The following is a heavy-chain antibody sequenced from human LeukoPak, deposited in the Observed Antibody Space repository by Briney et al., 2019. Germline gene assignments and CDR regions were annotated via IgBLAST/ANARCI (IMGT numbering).Heavy chain of an antibody. CDR3: ARDYGDYDLDY. CDR1: GGTFSSYT. J-gene: IGHJ4*02. CDR2: IIPIFGTA. Sequence: GASVKVSCKASGGTFSSYTITWVRQAPGQGLEWMGGIIPIFGTANYAQKFQGRVTITADESTSTAYMELSSVRSKDTAVYYCARDYGDYDLDYWGQGTLVTVSS. V-gene: IGHV1-69*13. D-gene: IGHD4-17*01.